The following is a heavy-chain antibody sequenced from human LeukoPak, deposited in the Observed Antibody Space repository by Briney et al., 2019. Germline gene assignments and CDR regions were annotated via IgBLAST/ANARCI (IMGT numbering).Heavy chain of an antibody. CDR2: INPNSGGA. V-gene: IGHV1-2*06. Sequence: ASVKVSCKASGYTFTGYYMHWVRQAPGQGLEWMGRINPNSGGANYAQKFQGRVTMTRDTSISAAYMELSRLRSDDTAVYYCAREYSYDLDYWGQGTLVTVSS. CDR1: GYTFTGYY. CDR3: AREYSYDLDY. D-gene: IGHD5-18*01. J-gene: IGHJ4*02.